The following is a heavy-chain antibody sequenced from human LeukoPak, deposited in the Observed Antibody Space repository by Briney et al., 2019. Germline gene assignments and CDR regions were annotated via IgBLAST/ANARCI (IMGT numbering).Heavy chain of an antibody. CDR3: ARDIENHSPSGAYFDS. CDR2: ISVYTGNT. CDR1: GYTFTSYD. D-gene: IGHD3-10*01. J-gene: IGHJ4*02. Sequence: ASVKVSCKASGYTFTSYDINWVRQATGQGLEWMGWISVYTGNTNYAQKFQDRVTLTTDTSTTTAYMELRSLRSADTAVYYCARDIENHSPSGAYFDSWGQGTLVTVSS. V-gene: IGHV1-18*01.